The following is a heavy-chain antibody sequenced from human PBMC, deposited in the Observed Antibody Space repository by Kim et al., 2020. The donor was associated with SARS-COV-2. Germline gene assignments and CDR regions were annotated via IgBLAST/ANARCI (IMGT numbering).Heavy chain of an antibody. Sequence: GGSLRLSCAASGFTFSSYGMHWVRQAPGKGLEWVAVISYDGSNKYYADSVKGRFTISRDNSKNTLYLQMNSLRAEDTAVYYCARDWVDDLYDNYYYYYGMDVWGQGTTVTVSS. CDR2: ISYDGSNK. D-gene: IGHD3-16*01. J-gene: IGHJ6*02. CDR3: ARDWVDDLYDNYYYYYGMDV. CDR1: GFTFSSYG. V-gene: IGHV3-33*05.